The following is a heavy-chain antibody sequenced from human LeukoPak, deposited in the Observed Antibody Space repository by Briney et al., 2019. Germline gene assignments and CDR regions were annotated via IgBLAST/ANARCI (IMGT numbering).Heavy chain of an antibody. D-gene: IGHD3-10*01. CDR3: AKENYYGSGSYYSTRRPGAFDI. Sequence: GGSLRLSCAASGFTFSSYGMHWVCQAPGKGLEWVAVISYDGSNKYYADSVKGRFTISRDNSKNTLYLQMNSLRAEDTAVYYCAKENYYGSGSYYSTRRPGAFDIWDQGTMVTVSS. J-gene: IGHJ3*02. V-gene: IGHV3-30*18. CDR2: ISYDGSNK. CDR1: GFTFSSYG.